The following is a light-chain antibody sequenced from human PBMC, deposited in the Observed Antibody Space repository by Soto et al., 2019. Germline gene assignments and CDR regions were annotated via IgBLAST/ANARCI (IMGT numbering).Light chain of an antibody. CDR3: QQYNNWPPWT. J-gene: IGKJ1*01. Sequence: EIVMTQSPATLSVSPGERATLSCRASQSVSSNLAWYQQKPGQAPRLLIYGASTRATGIPARFSGSGSGREVTLTISSLQSADVAVYYCQQYNNWPPWTFGQGTKVEIK. CDR1: QSVSSN. CDR2: GAS. V-gene: IGKV3-15*01.